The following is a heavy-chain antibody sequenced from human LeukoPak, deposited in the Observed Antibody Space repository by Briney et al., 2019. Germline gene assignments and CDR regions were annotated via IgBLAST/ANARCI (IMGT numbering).Heavy chain of an antibody. CDR1: GFTFSNAW. V-gene: IGHV3-15*01. CDR3: TVRSGVAARYYYYYYGMDV. Sequence: GGSLRLSCAASGFTFSNAWMSWVRQALGKGLEWVGRIKSKTDGGTTDYAAPVKGRFTISRDDSKNTLYLQMNSLKTEDTAVYYCTVRSGVAARYYYYYYGMDVWGQGTTVTVSS. CDR2: IKSKTDGGTT. J-gene: IGHJ6*02. D-gene: IGHD6-13*01.